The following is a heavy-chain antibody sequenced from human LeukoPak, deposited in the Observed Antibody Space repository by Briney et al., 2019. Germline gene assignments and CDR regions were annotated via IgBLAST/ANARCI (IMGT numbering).Heavy chain of an antibody. Sequence: DPGGSLRLSCAASGFTFSSYSMNWVRQAPGKGLEWVSCIGSSGNYIYYADSVKGRFTISRDNAKNSLYLLMNSLRAEDTAVYYCAKDRRRAVAGSHFDYWGQGTLVTVSS. CDR2: IGSSGNYI. D-gene: IGHD6-19*01. CDR3: AKDRRRAVAGSHFDY. CDR1: GFTFSSYS. J-gene: IGHJ4*02. V-gene: IGHV3-21*04.